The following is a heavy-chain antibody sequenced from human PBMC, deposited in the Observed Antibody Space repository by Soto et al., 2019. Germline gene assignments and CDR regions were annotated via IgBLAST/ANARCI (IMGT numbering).Heavy chain of an antibody. V-gene: IGHV1-3*01. Sequence: GASVKVSCKASGYTFTSYAMHWVRQVPGQRLEWMGWINAGNGNTKYSQKFQGRVTITRDTSASTAYMELSSLRSEDTAVYYCARLYPPVRQEGKLPPEDWFDPWGQGTLVTVSS. CDR3: ARLYPPVRQEGKLPPEDWFDP. CDR1: GYTFTSYA. D-gene: IGHD2-15*01. CDR2: INAGNGNT. J-gene: IGHJ5*02.